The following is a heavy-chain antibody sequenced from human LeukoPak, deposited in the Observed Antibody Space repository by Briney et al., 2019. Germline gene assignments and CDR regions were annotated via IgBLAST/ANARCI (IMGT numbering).Heavy chain of an antibody. CDR1: GYTFTGYY. J-gene: IGHJ3*02. Sequence: ASVKVSCKASGYTFTGYYMHWVRQAPGQGLEWMGWINPNSGGTNYAQKFQGRVTMTRDTSISTAYMELSRLRSDDTAVYYCARKVYYDSQGAFDIWGQGTMVTVSS. V-gene: IGHV1-2*02. CDR2: INPNSGGT. CDR3: ARKVYYDSQGAFDI. D-gene: IGHD3-22*01.